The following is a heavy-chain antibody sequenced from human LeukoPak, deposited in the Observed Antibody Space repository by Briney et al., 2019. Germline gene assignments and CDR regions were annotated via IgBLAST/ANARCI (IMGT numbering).Heavy chain of an antibody. Sequence: GSLRLSCAASGFTFSSYGMHWVRQAPGKGLEWVAVIWYDGSNKYYADSVKGRFTISRDNSKNTLYLQMNSLRAEDTAVYYCARDALPAATPYYFDYWGQGTQVTVSS. D-gene: IGHD2-2*01. J-gene: IGHJ4*02. CDR3: ARDALPAATPYYFDY. V-gene: IGHV3-33*01. CDR1: GFTFSSYG. CDR2: IWYDGSNK.